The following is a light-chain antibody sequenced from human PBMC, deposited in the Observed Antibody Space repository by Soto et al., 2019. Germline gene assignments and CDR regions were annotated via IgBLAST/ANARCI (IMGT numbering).Light chain of an antibody. Sequence: EIVVTQSPGTLSLSPGERATLSCRASQSVSSKYLAWYQQKPGRAPRVLIYGTSIRASGVPERFSGGGSGTDFTLTITRLEPEDFAVYYCQQYGSSLFTFGPGTKVDFK. J-gene: IGKJ3*01. CDR2: GTS. V-gene: IGKV3-20*01. CDR3: QQYGSSLFT. CDR1: QSVSSKY.